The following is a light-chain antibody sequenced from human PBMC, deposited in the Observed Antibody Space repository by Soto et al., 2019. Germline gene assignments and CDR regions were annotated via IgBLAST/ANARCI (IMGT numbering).Light chain of an antibody. Sequence: AIQMTQSPSSLSASVGDRVTITCRASQSIRNDLGWYQQKPGKAPRLLIYAASILQSGVPSRFSGSGSGTEFTLTISSLQPEDFATYYCQQDYNYPRTFGQGTKVEIK. CDR2: AAS. V-gene: IGKV1-6*01. J-gene: IGKJ1*01. CDR1: QSIRND. CDR3: QQDYNYPRT.